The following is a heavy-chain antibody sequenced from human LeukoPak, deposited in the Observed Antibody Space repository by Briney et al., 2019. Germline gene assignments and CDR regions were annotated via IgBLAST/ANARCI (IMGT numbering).Heavy chain of an antibody. Sequence: GGSLRLSCAASGFTFSSYRMHWVRQAPGKGLVWVSRINSDGSSTSYADSVKGRFTISRDNAKNTLYLQMTSLRAEDTAVYYCASPPLDYRSSASCYAALNYWGQGTLVTVSS. CDR1: GFTFSSYR. CDR2: INSDGSST. D-gene: IGHD2-2*01. J-gene: IGHJ4*02. CDR3: ASPPLDYRSSASCYAALNY. V-gene: IGHV3-74*01.